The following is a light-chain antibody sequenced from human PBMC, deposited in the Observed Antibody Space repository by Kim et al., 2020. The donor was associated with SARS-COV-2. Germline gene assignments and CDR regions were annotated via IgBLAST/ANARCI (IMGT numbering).Light chain of an antibody. CDR1: QRVSSNF. CDR2: GAY. V-gene: IGKV3-20*01. Sequence: SPGERATLSCRASQRVSSNFVSWHQKKPDQPRSLLIDGAYSGTAGTPDRSGGGGSIEDSTIIISRVQAEDVTVYYYQQYNRPPLTFGAGTKVDIK. J-gene: IGKJ4*01. CDR3: QQYNRPPLT.